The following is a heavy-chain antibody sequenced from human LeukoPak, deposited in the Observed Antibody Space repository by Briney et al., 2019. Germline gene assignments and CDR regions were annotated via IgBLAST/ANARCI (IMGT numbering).Heavy chain of an antibody. CDR3: AKERAVTALVSFDY. D-gene: IGHD4-17*01. CDR2: INSDGSST. CDR1: GFSFSSTW. J-gene: IGHJ4*02. Sequence: GGSLRLSCAASGFSFSSTWMHWVRQVPGKGLEWISRINSDGSSTIYADSVKGRFTISRDNSKNTLYLQMNSLRAEDTAVYYCAKERAVTALVSFDYWGQGTLVTVSS. V-gene: IGHV3-74*01.